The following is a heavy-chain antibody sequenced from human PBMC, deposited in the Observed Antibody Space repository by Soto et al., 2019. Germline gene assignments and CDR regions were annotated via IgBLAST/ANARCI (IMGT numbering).Heavy chain of an antibody. V-gene: IGHV3-23*01. D-gene: IGHD2-21*02. CDR3: AKFTGEPEEVESAYYYFDY. CDR2: ISGSGGST. Sequence: GGSLRLSCAASGFTFSSYAMSWVRQAPGKGLEWVSAISGSGGSTYYADSVKGRFTISRDNSKNTLYLPMNSLRAEDTAVYYCAKFTGEPEEVESAYYYFDYWGQGTLVTVSS. CDR1: GFTFSSYA. J-gene: IGHJ4*02.